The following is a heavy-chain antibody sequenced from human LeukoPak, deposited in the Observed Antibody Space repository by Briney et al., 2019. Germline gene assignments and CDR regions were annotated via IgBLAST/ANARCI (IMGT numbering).Heavy chain of an antibody. Sequence: GGSLRLSCAASGFTFSNAWMSWVRQAPGKGLEWVGHIKSKTDGGTTDYAAPVNGRFTISRDDSKNTLYLQMNSLKTEDTAVYYCTTETAAAGRHTYYYYYMDVWGKGTTVTVSS. J-gene: IGHJ6*03. CDR1: GFTFSNAW. D-gene: IGHD6-13*01. V-gene: IGHV3-15*01. CDR2: IKSKTDGGTT. CDR3: TTETAAAGRHTYYYYYMDV.